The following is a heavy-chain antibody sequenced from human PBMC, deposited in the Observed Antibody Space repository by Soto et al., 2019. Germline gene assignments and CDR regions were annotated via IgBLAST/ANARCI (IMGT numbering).Heavy chain of an antibody. V-gene: IGHV3-23*01. CDR1: GFTFSSYA. D-gene: IGHD1-26*01. CDR3: ARRGSGSYYDY. CDR2: ISGSGGST. Sequence: EVQLLESGGGLVQPGGSLRLSCAASGFTFSSYAMRWVRQAPVKGLEWVSAISGSGGSTYYADSVKGGFTIPRDNSKSTLYLQMNSLRAEDTAVYYCARRGSGSYYDYWGQGTLVTVSS. J-gene: IGHJ4*02.